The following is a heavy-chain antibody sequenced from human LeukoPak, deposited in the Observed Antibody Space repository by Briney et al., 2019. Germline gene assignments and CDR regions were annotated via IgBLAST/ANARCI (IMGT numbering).Heavy chain of an antibody. CDR1: GGSISSGGYY. D-gene: IGHD6-19*01. V-gene: IGHV4-31*03. J-gene: IGHJ3*02. Sequence: PSETLSFTCTVSGGSISSGGYYWSWIRQHPGKGLEWIGYIYYSGSTYYNPSLKSRVTISVDTSKNQFSLKLSSVTAADTAVYYCARGVYSSGWYGTGAFDIWGQGTMVTVSS. CDR2: IYYSGST. CDR3: ARGVYSSGWYGTGAFDI.